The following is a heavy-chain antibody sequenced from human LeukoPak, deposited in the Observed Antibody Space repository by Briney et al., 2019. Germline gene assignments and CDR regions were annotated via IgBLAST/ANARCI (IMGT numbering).Heavy chain of an antibody. J-gene: IGHJ4*02. V-gene: IGHV3-48*01. CDR3: ARDLRL. Sequence: PGGSLGLSCAASGFTFSSYSMNWARQAPGKGLEWVSYISSSSTIYYADSVKGRFTISRDNAKNSLYLQMNSLRAEDTAVYYCARDLRLGGQGTLVTVSS. CDR2: ISSSSTI. D-gene: IGHD5-12*01. CDR1: GFTFSSYS.